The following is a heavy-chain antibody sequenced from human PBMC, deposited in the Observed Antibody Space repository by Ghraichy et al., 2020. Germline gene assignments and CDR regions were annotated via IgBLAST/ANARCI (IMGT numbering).Heavy chain of an antibody. CDR1: GGSFSGYY. J-gene: IGHJ4*02. Sequence: SETLSLTCAVYGGSFSGYYWSWIRQPPGKGLEWIGEINHSGSTNYNPSLKSRVTISVDTSKNQFSLKLSCVTAADTAVYYCARIRSSLSRGFDYWGQGTLVTVSS. V-gene: IGHV4-34*01. CDR2: INHSGST. D-gene: IGHD6-6*01. CDR3: ARIRSSLSRGFDY.